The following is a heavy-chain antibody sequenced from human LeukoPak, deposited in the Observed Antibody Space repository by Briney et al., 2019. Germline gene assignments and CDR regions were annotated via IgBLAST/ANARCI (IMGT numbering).Heavy chain of an antibody. V-gene: IGHV3-23*01. CDR1: GYTFSSYA. J-gene: IGHJ4*02. Sequence: GGSLRLSCAASGYTFSSYAMSWVRQAPGKGLEWVSTVTGSGSNTYYADSVKGRFTISRDNSKNTLYLQMNSLRAEDTALYYCAGGFDGNFDYWGQGTLVTVSP. D-gene: IGHD3-9*01. CDR3: AGGFDGNFDY. CDR2: VTGSGSNT.